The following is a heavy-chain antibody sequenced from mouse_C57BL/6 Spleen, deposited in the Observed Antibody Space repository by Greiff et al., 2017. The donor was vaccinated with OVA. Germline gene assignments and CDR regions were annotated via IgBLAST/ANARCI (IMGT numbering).Heavy chain of an antibody. D-gene: IGHD1-1*01. Sequence: EVKLMESGGGLVQPKGSLKLSCAASGFSFNTYAMNWVRQAPGKGLEWVARIRSKSNNYATYYADSVKDRFTISRDDSESMLYLQMNNLKTEDTAMYYCVRGIHYGIFDYWGQGTTLTVSS. CDR1: GFSFNTYA. CDR3: VRGIHYGIFDY. V-gene: IGHV10-1*01. CDR2: IRSKSNNYAT. J-gene: IGHJ2*01.